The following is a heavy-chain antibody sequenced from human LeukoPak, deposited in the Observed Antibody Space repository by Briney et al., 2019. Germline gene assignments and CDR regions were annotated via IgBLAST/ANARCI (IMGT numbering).Heavy chain of an antibody. D-gene: IGHD3-22*01. V-gene: IGHV3-30*02. J-gene: IGHJ4*02. CDR3: AKEEVISGNHGVYFDY. CDR2: IRYDGNSN. Sequence: GGSLRLSCAASGFTFRSYGMHWVRQAPGKGLEWVAFIRYDGNSNYYADSVKGRFTISGDNSRSTLYLQMNSLRAEDTAVYYCAKEEVISGNHGVYFDYWGQGTVVTVSS. CDR1: GFTFRSYG.